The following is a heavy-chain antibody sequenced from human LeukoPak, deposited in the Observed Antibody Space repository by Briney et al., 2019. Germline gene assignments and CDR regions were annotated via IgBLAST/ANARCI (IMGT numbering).Heavy chain of an antibody. Sequence: ASVKVSCKASGYTFTSYGISWVRQAPGQGLEWMGWISAYNGNTNYAQKLQGRVTMTTDTSTSTAYMELRSLRSDDTAVYYCARESGYYDSSGSPENAFDIWGQGTMVTVSS. CDR3: ARESGYYDSSGSPENAFDI. CDR2: ISAYNGNT. D-gene: IGHD3-22*01. CDR1: GYTFTSYG. V-gene: IGHV1-18*01. J-gene: IGHJ3*02.